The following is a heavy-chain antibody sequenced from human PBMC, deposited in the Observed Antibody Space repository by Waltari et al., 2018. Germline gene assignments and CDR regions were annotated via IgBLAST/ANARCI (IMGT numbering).Heavy chain of an antibody. J-gene: IGHJ4*02. Sequence: QVQLQQWGAGLLKPSETLSLTCAVYGGSFSGYYWSWIRQPPGKGLEWIGEINHSGSTKYKPYIKSRVTISVDTSKNQCSLKLSSVTAADTAVYYCASGLRDDYWGQGTLVTVSS. D-gene: IGHD4-17*01. CDR2: INHSGST. CDR3: ASGLRDDY. V-gene: IGHV4-34*01. CDR1: GGSFSGYY.